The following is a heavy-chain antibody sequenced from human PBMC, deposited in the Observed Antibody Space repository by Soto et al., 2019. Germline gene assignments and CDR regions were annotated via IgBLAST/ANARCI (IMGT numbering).Heavy chain of an antibody. CDR1: GFTVSSNY. D-gene: IGHD4-4*01. V-gene: IGHV3-53*01. Sequence: PGGSLRLSCAASGFTVSSNYMSWVRQARGKGLEWVSVIYSGGSTYYADSVKGRFTISRDNSKNTLYLQTNSLRAEDTAVYYCARELYDYSNSGGYYYYGMDVWGQGTTVTVSS. CDR2: IYSGGST. CDR3: ARELYDYSNSGGYYYYGMDV. J-gene: IGHJ6*02.